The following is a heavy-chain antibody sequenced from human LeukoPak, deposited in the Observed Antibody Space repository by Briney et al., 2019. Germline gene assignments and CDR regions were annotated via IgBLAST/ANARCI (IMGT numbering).Heavy chain of an antibody. V-gene: IGHV4-34*01. J-gene: IGHJ3*01. CDR2: INHSGST. Sequence: SSETLSLTCAVYGGSFSGYYWSWIRQPPGKGLEWIGEINHSGSTNYNPSLKSRVTLSVDTSKNQFSLKLSSVTAADTAVYYCARITIFGVVTDDAFDVWGQGTMVTVSS. D-gene: IGHD3-3*01. CDR3: ARITIFGVVTDDAFDV. CDR1: GGSFSGYY.